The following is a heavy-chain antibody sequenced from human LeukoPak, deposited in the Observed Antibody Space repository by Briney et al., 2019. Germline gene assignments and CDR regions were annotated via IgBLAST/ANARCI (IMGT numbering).Heavy chain of an antibody. J-gene: IGHJ5*02. CDR3: TPTFPQNFNWFDP. D-gene: IGHD3-16*01. CDR1: GYTLTELS. Sequence: ASVKVSCKVSGYTLTELSMHWVRQAPGKGLEWMGGFDPEDGETIYAQKFQGRVTMTEDTSTDTAYMELSSLRSEDTAVHYCTPTFPQNFNWFDPWGQGTLVTVSS. V-gene: IGHV1-24*01. CDR2: FDPEDGET.